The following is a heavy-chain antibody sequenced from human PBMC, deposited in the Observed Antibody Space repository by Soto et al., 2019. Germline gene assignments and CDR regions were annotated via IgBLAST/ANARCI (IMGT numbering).Heavy chain of an antibody. V-gene: IGHV4-59*01. J-gene: IGHJ4*02. CDR1: GGSISSYY. CDR3: ARVRDTPYIHNYFDY. Sequence: SETLSLTCTVSGGSISSYYWSWIRQPPGKGLEWIGYVYYTGNTNYNPSLKSRVTISVDTSKNQFSLKLNSVTAADTAVYYCARVRDTPYIHNYFDYWGQGTLVTVSS. CDR2: VYYTGNT. D-gene: IGHD5-18*01.